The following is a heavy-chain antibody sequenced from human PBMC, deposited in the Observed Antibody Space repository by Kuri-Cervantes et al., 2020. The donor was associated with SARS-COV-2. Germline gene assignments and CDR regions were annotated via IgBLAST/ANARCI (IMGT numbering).Heavy chain of an antibody. CDR3: ASSPVAAAFGAFDI. D-gene: IGHD6-19*01. J-gene: IGHJ3*02. CDR1: GFTFSSYA. V-gene: IGHV3-30-3*01. Sequence: GGSLRLSCAASGFTFSSYAMHWVRQAPGKRLEWVAVISYDGSNKYYADSVKGRFTISRDNSKNTLYLQMNSLRAEDTAVYYCASSPVAAAFGAFDIWGQGTMVTVSS. CDR2: ISYDGSNK.